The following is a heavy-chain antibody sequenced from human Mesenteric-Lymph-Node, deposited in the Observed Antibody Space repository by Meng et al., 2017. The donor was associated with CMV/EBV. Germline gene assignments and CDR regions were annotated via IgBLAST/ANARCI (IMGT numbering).Heavy chain of an antibody. CDR1: GYKFTKYW. CDR2: IYPGDSDT. Sequence: GESLKISCQGSGYKFTKYWIGWVRQMPGKGLEWMGIIYPGDSDTRYSPSFQGQVTISADKSISTAYLQWSSLKASDTAMYYCARHRLLSDRFDYWGQGTLVTVSS. V-gene: IGHV5-51*01. CDR3: ARHRLLSDRFDY. D-gene: IGHD2-2*01. J-gene: IGHJ4*02.